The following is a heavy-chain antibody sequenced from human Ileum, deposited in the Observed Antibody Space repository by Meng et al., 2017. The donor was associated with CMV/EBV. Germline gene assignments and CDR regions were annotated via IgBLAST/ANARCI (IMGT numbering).Heavy chain of an antibody. Sequence: GESLKISCAASGFTFSNYAMTWVRQAPGKGLEWVSSVTNSGITYHADSVKGRFTISRDNSRNTLYLQMNNLRAEDTAVYYCGKGGGDFRGQGTLVTVSS. J-gene: IGHJ4*02. CDR3: GKGGGDF. D-gene: IGHD3-16*01. CDR1: GFTFSNYA. CDR2: VTNSGIT. V-gene: IGHV3-23*01.